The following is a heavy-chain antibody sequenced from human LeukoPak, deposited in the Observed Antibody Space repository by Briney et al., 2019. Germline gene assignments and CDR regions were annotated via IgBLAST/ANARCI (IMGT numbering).Heavy chain of an antibody. V-gene: IGHV4-39*01. CDR1: GDSISSRDYW. CDR2: IYYSGSI. Sequence: SETLSLTCTVSGDSISSRDYWWGWIRQPPGKGLEWIGSIYYSGSIYYNPSLKSRVTISVETSKNQFSLKLSSVTAADTAVYYCARHKHYYDSSGFGYWGQGTLVTVSS. J-gene: IGHJ4*02. CDR3: ARHKHYYDSSGFGY. D-gene: IGHD3-22*01.